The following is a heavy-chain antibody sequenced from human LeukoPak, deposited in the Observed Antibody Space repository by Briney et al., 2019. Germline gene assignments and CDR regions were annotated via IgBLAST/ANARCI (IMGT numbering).Heavy chain of an antibody. CDR1: GFTFSSYG. V-gene: IGHV3-33*01. Sequence: GRSLRLSCAASGFTFSSYGMHWVRQAPGKGLEWVAVIWYDGSNKCHADSVKGRFTISRDNSKNTLYLQMNSLRAEDTAVYYCARNAGDWFDPWGQGTLVTVSS. D-gene: IGHD3-10*01. J-gene: IGHJ5*02. CDR3: ARNAGDWFDP. CDR2: IWYDGSNK.